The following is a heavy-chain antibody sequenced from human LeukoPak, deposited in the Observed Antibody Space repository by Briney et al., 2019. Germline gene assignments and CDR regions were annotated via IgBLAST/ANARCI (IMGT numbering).Heavy chain of an antibody. CDR1: GGTFSSYA. D-gene: IGHD3-22*01. CDR2: IIRIFGIA. V-gene: IGHV1-69*04. CDR3: ARGTLDSSGYYYVNPFDY. Sequence: VASVKVSCTASGGTFSSYAISWVRQAPGQGLEWMGRIIRIFGIANYAQKFQGRSTITADKSTSTAYMELSSLRSEDTAVYYCARGTLDSSGYYYVNPFDYWGQGTLVTVSS. J-gene: IGHJ4*02.